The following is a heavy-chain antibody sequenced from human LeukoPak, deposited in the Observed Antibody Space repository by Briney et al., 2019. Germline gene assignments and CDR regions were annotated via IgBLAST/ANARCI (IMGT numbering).Heavy chain of an antibody. V-gene: IGHV3-23*01. J-gene: IGHJ6*02. D-gene: IGHD3-9*01. CDR1: GFTFSSYA. Sequence: GGSLRLSCAASGFTFSSYAMSWVRQAPGKGLEWVSAISGSGGSTYYADSVKGRFTISRDNSKNTLYLQMNSLRAEDTAVYYCAKEGYDILTGYSHYGMDVWGQGTTVTVSS. CDR3: AKEGYDILTGYSHYGMDV. CDR2: ISGSGGST.